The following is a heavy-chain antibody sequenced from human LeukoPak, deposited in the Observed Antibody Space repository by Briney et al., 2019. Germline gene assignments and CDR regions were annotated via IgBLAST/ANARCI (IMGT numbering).Heavy chain of an antibody. CDR1: GGSISSHY. CDR2: IYTSGST. D-gene: IGHD6-13*01. V-gene: IGHV4-4*07. Sequence: SDPLTLLCTVSGGSISSHYWSWIRQPAGKGLEWIGRIYTSGSTNYNPSLKSRVTMSVDTSKNQFSLKLSSVTAADTAVYYCAREVRSSSWYFGYWGQGTLVTVSS. CDR3: AREVRSSSWYFGY. J-gene: IGHJ4*02.